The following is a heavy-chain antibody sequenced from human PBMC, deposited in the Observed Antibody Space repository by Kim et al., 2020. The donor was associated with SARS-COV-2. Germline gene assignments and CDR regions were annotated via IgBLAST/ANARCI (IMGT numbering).Heavy chain of an antibody. J-gene: IGHJ4*02. V-gene: IGHV3-30*04. CDR3: ARDTSSGSYYRSLFDY. D-gene: IGHD3-10*01. Sequence: GGSLRLSCAASGFTFSSYAMHWVRQAPGKGLEWVAVISYDGSNKYYADSVKGRFTISRDNSKNTLYLQMNSLRAEDTAVYYCARDTSSGSYYRSLFDYWGQGTLVTVSS. CDR2: ISYDGSNK. CDR1: GFTFSSYA.